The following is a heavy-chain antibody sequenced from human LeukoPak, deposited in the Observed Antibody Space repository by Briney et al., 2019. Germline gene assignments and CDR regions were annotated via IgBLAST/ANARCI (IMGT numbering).Heavy chain of an antibody. CDR1: GYSFTSHW. CDR3: GRFRGSGGELDP. CDR2: LYPGDSDT. V-gene: IGHV5-51*03. J-gene: IGHJ5*02. Sequence: GEPLKISCKGSGYSFTSHWIGWVRLMPGEGLEWMGMLYPGDSDTRYSPSFQGQVTISADKSINTAYLQWSSLKASDTAMYYCGRFRGSGGELDPWGQGTLVTVSS. D-gene: IGHD3-10*01.